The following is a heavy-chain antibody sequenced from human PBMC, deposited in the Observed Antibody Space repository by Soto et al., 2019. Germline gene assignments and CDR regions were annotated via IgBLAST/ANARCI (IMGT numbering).Heavy chain of an antibody. CDR2: MNPNSGNT. Sequence: QVQLVQSGAEVKKPGASVKVSCKASGYTFTSYDINWVRQATGQGLEWRGWMNPNSGNTGYAQKSXARVNMTRNTSVCTAYRELSSLGSEGTGVDDCAREVQQLVIGGQGTLVTVSS. CDR3: AREVQQLVI. CDR1: GYTFTSYD. D-gene: IGHD6-13*01. J-gene: IGHJ4*02. V-gene: IGHV1-8*01.